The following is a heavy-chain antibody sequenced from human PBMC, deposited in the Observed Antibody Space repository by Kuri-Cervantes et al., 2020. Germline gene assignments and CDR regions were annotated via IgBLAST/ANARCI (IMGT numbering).Heavy chain of an antibody. CDR2: INHSGST. CDR3: AVKVGADNNWFDP. J-gene: IGHJ5*02. D-gene: IGHD1-26*01. CDR1: GGSFSGYY. V-gene: IGHV4-34*01. Sequence: SQTLSLTCAVYGGSFSGYYWSWIRHPPGKGLEWMGEINHSGSTNYHPSLKSRVTISVDTSKNQFSRKLSSVTAVDTAVYYCAVKVGADNNWFDPWGQGTLVTVSS.